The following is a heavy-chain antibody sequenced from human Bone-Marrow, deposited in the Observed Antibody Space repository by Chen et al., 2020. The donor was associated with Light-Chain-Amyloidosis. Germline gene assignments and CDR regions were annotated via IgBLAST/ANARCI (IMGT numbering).Heavy chain of an antibody. CDR1: GYTFPNYW. D-gene: IGHD2-21*01. J-gene: IGHJ4*02. Sequence: LEXSGPEVKKPGESLKISCKGSGYTFPNYWIGWVRQMPGKGLEWMWVIYPDDSDARSSPSXAXXXXXXXXXXXXXXXXXXXXXXXSDTAMYYCARRRDGYNFDYWGQGTLVTVSS. V-gene: IGHV5-51*01. CDR2: IYPDDSDA. CDR3: ARRRDGYNFDY.